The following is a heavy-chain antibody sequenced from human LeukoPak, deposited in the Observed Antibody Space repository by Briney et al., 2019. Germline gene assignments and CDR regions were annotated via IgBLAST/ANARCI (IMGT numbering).Heavy chain of an antibody. CDR2: ISGSGGTT. D-gene: IGHD6-19*01. CDR3: ARDQGIHGSSAFTSLDY. CDR1: GFTFSSYA. Sequence: GGSLRLSCAASGFTFSSYAMNWVRQAPGKGLEWVSGISGSGGTTYYADSVKGRFTISRDNSKNTLYLQMNSLRAEDTAVYYCARDQGIHGSSAFTSLDYWGQGTLVTVSS. J-gene: IGHJ4*02. V-gene: IGHV3-23*01.